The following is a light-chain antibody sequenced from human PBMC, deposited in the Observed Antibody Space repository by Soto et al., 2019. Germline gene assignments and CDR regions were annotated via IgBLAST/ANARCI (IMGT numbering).Light chain of an antibody. CDR2: GAS. V-gene: IGKV3-15*01. CDR1: QSVSSN. Sequence: EIVMTQSPATLSVSPGERATLSCMASQSVSSNLPWYQQKHGQAPRLLIYGASTRATGIPARFSGSGSGTEFTLTISSLQSEDFAVYYCQQYDNWPPITFGQGTRLEIK. CDR3: QQYDNWPPIT. J-gene: IGKJ5*01.